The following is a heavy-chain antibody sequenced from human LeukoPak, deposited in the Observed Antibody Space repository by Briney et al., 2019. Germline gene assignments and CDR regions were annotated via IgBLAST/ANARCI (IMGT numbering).Heavy chain of an antibody. J-gene: IGHJ6*02. V-gene: IGHV4-39*01. CDR1: GGSISSSSYY. CDR2: IYYSGST. CDR3: ASAPPGIAAAGYYYYGMDV. D-gene: IGHD6-13*01. Sequence: SETLSLTCTVSGGSISSSSYYWGWIRQPPGKGLEWIGSIYYSGSTYYNPSLKSRVTISVDTSKNQFSLKLSSVTAADTAVYYCASAPPGIAAAGYYYYGMDVWGQGTTVTVSS.